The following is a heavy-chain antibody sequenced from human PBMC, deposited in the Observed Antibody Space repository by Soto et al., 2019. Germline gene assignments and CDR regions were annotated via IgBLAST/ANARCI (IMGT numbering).Heavy chain of an antibody. V-gene: IGHV3-30*18. CDR1: GFPFSSHG. J-gene: IGHJ6*02. Sequence: GGSLRLSCAASGFPFSSHGMHWVRQATGKGPEWVAVISYDGSNKYYADSVKGRFTISRDNSKNTLYLQMNSLRAEDTAVYYCAKASRYGDNSYYYYGMDVWGQGTTVTVSS. CDR2: ISYDGSNK. D-gene: IGHD4-17*01. CDR3: AKASRYGDNSYYYYGMDV.